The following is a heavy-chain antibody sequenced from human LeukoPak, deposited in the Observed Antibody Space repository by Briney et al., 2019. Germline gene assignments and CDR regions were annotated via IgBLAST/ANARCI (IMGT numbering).Heavy chain of an antibody. J-gene: IGHJ4*02. Sequence: GGSLRLSCAASGFTFSNAWMSWVRQAPGKGLEWVANIKQDGSEKYYVDSVKGRFTISRDNAKNSLYLQMNSLRTEDTAVYYCASWRWALYYFDYWGQGTLVTVSS. CDR2: IKQDGSEK. D-gene: IGHD6-13*01. CDR3: ASWRWALYYFDY. CDR1: GFTFSNAW. V-gene: IGHV3-7*01.